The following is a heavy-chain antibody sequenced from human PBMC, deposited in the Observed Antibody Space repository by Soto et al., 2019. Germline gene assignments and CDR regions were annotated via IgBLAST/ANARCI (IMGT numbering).Heavy chain of an antibody. J-gene: IGHJ4*02. Sequence: GESLKISCKGSGYSFTTYCITWVRQMPGKGLEWMGRIDPNDHYTEYSPSFQGHVTISVDESISTAYLHWGNLKASDTAMYYCARHLGTYYYDTAGYAIDYWGQGTLVTVSS. V-gene: IGHV5-10-1*01. CDR1: GYSFTTYC. D-gene: IGHD3-22*01. CDR3: ARHLGTYYYDTAGYAIDY. CDR2: IDPNDHYT.